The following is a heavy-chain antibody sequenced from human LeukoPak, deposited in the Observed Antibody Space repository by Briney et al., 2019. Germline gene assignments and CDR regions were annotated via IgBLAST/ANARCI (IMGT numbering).Heavy chain of an antibody. V-gene: IGHV4-34*01. J-gene: IGHJ5*02. CDR2: INHSGST. CDR1: GGSFSGYY. Sequence: SETLSLTCAVYGGSFSGYYWSWIRQPPGKGLEWIGEINHSGSTNYNPSLKSRVTISVDTSKNQFSLKLSSVTAADTAVYYCARAWARREQQLALSWFDPWGQGTLVTVSS. D-gene: IGHD6-13*01. CDR3: ARAWARREQQLALSWFDP.